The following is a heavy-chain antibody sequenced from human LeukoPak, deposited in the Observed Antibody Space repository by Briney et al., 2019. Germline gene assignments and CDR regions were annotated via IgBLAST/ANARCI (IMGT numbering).Heavy chain of an antibody. D-gene: IGHD1-26*01. CDR2: IGSSGSTI. J-gene: IGHJ4*02. V-gene: IGHV3-11*01. Sequence: GGSLRLSCAASGLTFNNAWLTWVRQAPGKGLEWVSYIGSSGSTIYYADSVKGRFTISRDNAKNSLYLQMNSLRAEDTAVYYCARDRYVGATTAGDSDSWGQGTLVTVSS. CDR3: ARDRYVGATTAGDSDS. CDR1: GLTFNNAW.